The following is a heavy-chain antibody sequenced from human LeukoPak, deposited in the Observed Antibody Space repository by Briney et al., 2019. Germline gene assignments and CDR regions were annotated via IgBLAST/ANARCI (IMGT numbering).Heavy chain of an antibody. V-gene: IGHV1-2*02. CDR1: GYTFTGYY. D-gene: IGHD3-3*01. CDR2: INPNSGGT. Sequence: ASVKVSCKASGYTFTGYYMHWVRQAPGQGLEWMGWINPNSGGTNYAQKFQGRVTMTRDTSISTAYMELSRLRSDDTAVYYCARDSGFWSGYSRYNWFDPWGQGTLVTVSP. CDR3: ARDSGFWSGYSRYNWFDP. J-gene: IGHJ5*02.